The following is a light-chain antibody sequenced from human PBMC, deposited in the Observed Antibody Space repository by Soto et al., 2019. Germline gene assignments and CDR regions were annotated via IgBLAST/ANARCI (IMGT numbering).Light chain of an antibody. Sequence: QSVLTQPPSVSGAPGQRVTISCTGSSSNIGAGYDVHWYQQLPGTAPKLLIYGNSNRPSGVPDRFSGSKSGTSAFLAITGLQAEDEADYYCQSYDSSLFYVFGTGTKVTVL. CDR1: SSNIGAGYD. CDR3: QSYDSSLFYV. CDR2: GNS. V-gene: IGLV1-40*01. J-gene: IGLJ1*01.